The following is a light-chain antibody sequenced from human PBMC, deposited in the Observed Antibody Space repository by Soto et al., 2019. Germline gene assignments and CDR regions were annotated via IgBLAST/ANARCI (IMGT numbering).Light chain of an antibody. CDR2: EAS. CDR3: QQDITYPYA. CDR1: QSTSTW. Sequence: DIQMTQSPSTLSASVGERVTITCRASQSTSTWLAWYQQRPGKTPKLLISEASKLESGVPSRFSGSGSGTEFNLTISSLQPDDFAIYYCQQDITYPYAFGQGTKVEIK. V-gene: IGKV1-5*03. J-gene: IGKJ1*01.